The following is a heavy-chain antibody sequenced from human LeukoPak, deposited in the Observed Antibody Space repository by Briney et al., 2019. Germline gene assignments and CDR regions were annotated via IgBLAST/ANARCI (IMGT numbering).Heavy chain of an antibody. CDR1: GFPFRSYT. J-gene: IGHJ4*02. CDR2: ISSSSSPI. D-gene: IGHD6-19*01. V-gene: IGHV3-48*02. Sequence: PGGSLRLSCEASGFPFRSYTMNWVRQAPGKGLEWLSYISSSSSPIYYADSVKGRFTISRDNAKNSLYLQMNSLRDEDTAVYYCATEDSGRFHWGQGTLVTVSS. CDR3: ATEDSGRFH.